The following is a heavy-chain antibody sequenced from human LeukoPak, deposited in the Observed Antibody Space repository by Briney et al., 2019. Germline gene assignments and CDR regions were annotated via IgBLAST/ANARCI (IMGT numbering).Heavy chain of an antibody. CDR2: ISGSSSHT. V-gene: IGHV3-23*01. CDR3: AKEGDYSNAAPEWGFDS. Sequence: GGSLRLSCAASGSTFSIYAMSWVRQAPGKGLEWVSGISGSSSHTLDADSVRGRFIISRDNTRNTLYLHMNSLRAEDTALYYCAKEGDYSNAAPEWGFDSWGQGTLVTVSS. D-gene: IGHD4-17*01. CDR1: GSTFSIYA. J-gene: IGHJ4*02.